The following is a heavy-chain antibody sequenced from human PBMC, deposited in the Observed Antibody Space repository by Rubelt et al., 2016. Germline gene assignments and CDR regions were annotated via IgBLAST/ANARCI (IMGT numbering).Heavy chain of an antibody. CDR1: GFTFSSYS. D-gene: IGHD3-16*01. V-gene: IGHV3-48*04. Sequence: QLVESGGGLVQPGGSLRLSCAASGFTFSSYSMNWVRQAPGKGLEWVSYITSGSSTIFYADSVKGRFTISRDNAKNSLYLQMSSLRAEDTAVYYCARVGLGLYGMDVWGQGTTVTVSS. CDR3: ARVGLGLYGMDV. CDR2: ITSGSSTI. J-gene: IGHJ6*02.